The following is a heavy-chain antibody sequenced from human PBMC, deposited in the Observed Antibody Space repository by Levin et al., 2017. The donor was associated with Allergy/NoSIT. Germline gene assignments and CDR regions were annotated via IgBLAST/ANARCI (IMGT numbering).Heavy chain of an antibody. V-gene: IGHV4-59*01. J-gene: IGHJ5*02. CDR1: GGSISSYY. CDR2: IYYSGST. Sequence: ESLKISCTVSGGSISSYYWSWIRQPPGKGLEWIGYIYYSGSTNYNPSLKSRVTISVDTSKNQFSLKLSSVTAADTAVYYCASSGYDNSFDPWGQGTLVTVSS. D-gene: IGHD5-12*01. CDR3: ASSGYDNSFDP.